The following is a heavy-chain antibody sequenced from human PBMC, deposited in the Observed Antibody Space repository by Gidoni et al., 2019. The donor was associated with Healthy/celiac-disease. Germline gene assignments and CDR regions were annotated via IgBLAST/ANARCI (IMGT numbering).Heavy chain of an antibody. Sequence: QLQLQESGPGLEKPSATLSVTSTVPGGSISSSSYYWGWIRQPPGKVLEWIGSIYYSGSTYDNPSLKSRVTISVDTSKNQFSLKLSSVTAADTAVYYCAYGDYGWFDPWGQGTLVTVSS. J-gene: IGHJ5*02. V-gene: IGHV4-39*01. D-gene: IGHD4-17*01. CDR1: GGSISSSSYY. CDR3: AYGDYGWFDP. CDR2: IYYSGST.